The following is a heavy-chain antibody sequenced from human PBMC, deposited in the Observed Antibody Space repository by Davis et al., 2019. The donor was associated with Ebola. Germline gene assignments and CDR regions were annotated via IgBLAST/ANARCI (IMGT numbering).Heavy chain of an antibody. CDR2: MNPNSGNT. D-gene: IGHD4-17*01. Sequence: ASVKVSCKASGYTFTSYDINWVRQATGQGLEWMGWMNPNSGNTGYAQKFQGRVTMTRNTSISTAYMELSSLRSEDTAVYYCARGDDYGDPRWYYFDYWGQGTLVTVSS. CDR3: ARGDDYGDPRWYYFDY. V-gene: IGHV1-8*01. J-gene: IGHJ4*02. CDR1: GYTFTSYD.